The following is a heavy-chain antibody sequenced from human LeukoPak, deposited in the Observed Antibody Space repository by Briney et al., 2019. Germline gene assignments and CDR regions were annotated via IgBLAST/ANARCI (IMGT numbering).Heavy chain of an antibody. J-gene: IGHJ4*02. CDR2: IYFSGNT. Sequence: SETLSLTCTVPGGSISPYYWTWIRQPPGKGLEWIGYIYFSGNTNYNPSLKSRVTISLHTSKNQFSLNLSSVTAADTAVYYCARSPTYYSDSNGYPRGFDYWGQGTLVTVSS. D-gene: IGHD3-22*01. CDR3: ARSPTYYSDSNGYPRGFDY. V-gene: IGHV4-59*01. CDR1: GGSISPYY.